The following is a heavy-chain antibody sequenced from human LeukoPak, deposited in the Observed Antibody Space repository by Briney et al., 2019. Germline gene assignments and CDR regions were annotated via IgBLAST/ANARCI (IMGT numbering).Heavy chain of an antibody. D-gene: IGHD2-2*01. CDR2: INPNSGGT. V-gene: IGHV1-2*02. Sequence: GASVKVSCKASGYTFTGYYMHWVRQAPGQGLEWMGWINPNSGGTNYAQKFQGRVTMTRDTSISTAYMELSSLRSEDTAVYYCARSDCSSTSCWPFDYWGQGTLVTVSS. J-gene: IGHJ4*02. CDR1: GYTFTGYY. CDR3: ARSDCSSTSCWPFDY.